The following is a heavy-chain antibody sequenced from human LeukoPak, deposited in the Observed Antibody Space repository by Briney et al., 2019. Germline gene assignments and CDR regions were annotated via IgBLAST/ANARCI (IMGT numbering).Heavy chain of an antibody. D-gene: IGHD6-19*01. J-gene: IGHJ4*02. V-gene: IGHV3-74*01. Sequence: PGGSLTLSCAASGFTFSNYWMHWVRQAPGKGLVWVSRINSDGSSTSYADSVKGRFTISRDNAKNTLYLQMNSLRAEDTAVYYCARESLSSGWYVNDYWGQGTLVTVSS. CDR3: ARESLSSGWYVNDY. CDR2: INSDGSST. CDR1: GFTFSNYW.